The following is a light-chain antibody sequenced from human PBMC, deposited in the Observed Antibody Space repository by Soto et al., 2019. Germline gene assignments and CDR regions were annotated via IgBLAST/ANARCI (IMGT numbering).Light chain of an antibody. CDR2: EVV. CDR1: KNDIGVYDF. J-gene: IGLJ1*01. V-gene: IGLV2-8*01. CDR3: KSYAGSNNHV. Sequence: QSVHSHPPSVSWSPGHSVTISCTGTKNDIGVYDFVSWYQHHPGKAPRLIIYEVVQRPSGVPDRFSGSKSGNTASLTVSGLQAADGADYFCKSYAGSNNHVFGSGTKVTVL.